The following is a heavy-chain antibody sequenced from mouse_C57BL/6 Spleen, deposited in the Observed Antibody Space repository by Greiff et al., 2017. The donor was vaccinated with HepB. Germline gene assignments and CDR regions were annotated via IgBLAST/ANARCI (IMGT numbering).Heavy chain of an antibody. Sequence: EVKLVESGGGLVQPGGSLSLSCAASGFTFTDYYMSWVRQPPGKALEWVGFIRNKANGYTTEYSASVKGRFTISRDNSQSILYLQMNALRAEDSATYYCARYGRAMDYWGQGTSVTVSS. CDR1: GFTFTDYY. CDR2: IRNKANGYTT. CDR3: ARYGRAMDY. V-gene: IGHV7-3*01. J-gene: IGHJ4*01.